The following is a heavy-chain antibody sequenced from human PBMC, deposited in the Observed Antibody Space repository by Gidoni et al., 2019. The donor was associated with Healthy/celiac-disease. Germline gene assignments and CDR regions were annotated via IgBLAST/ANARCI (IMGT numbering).Heavy chain of an antibody. V-gene: IGHV3-9*01. CDR2: SSGNSGSI. CDR1: GFPFVDYA. J-gene: IGHJ5*02. CDR3: AKGTLPRQQLNPGWFDP. Sequence: EVQLVDSGGGLLQPGRSLRLSCSASGFPFVDYAMHWVRQAPGKGLEGVSGSSGNSGSIGEEDTVKGRFTISRDNAKNSLYRQMNRLRAEDTAWYYCAKGTLPRQQLNPGWFDPWGQGTLVTVSS. D-gene: IGHD6-13*01.